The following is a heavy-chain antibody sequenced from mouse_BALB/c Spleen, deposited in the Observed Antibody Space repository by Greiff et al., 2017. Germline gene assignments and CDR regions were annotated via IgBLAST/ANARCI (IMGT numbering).Heavy chain of an antibody. D-gene: IGHD2-2*01. J-gene: IGHJ2*01. Sequence: QVQLQQSGAELARPGASVKLSCKASGYTFTSYWMQWVKQRPGQGLEWIGAIYPGDGDTRYTQKFKGKATLTADKSSSTAYMQLGSLASEDSAVYYCARSPYGYDYFDYWGQGTTLTVSS. CDR2: IYPGDGDT. CDR1: GYTFTSYW. CDR3: ARSPYGYDYFDY. V-gene: IGHV1-87*01.